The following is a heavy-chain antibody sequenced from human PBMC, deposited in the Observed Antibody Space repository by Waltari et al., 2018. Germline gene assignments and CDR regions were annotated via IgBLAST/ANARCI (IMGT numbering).Heavy chain of an antibody. V-gene: IGHV5-51*03. CDR3: ARPLTGTEGAFDI. D-gene: IGHD1-7*01. J-gene: IGHJ3*02. CDR1: GYSFTRYW. CDR2: IYPGYFDT. Sequence: EVQLVQSGAEVKKPGESLKISCKGSGYSFTRYWNGWVRQMPGKGLEWMGIIYPGYFDTRYRPSFQGQVTISADKSISTAYLQWSSLKASDTAMYYCARPLTGTEGAFDIWGQGTMVTVSS.